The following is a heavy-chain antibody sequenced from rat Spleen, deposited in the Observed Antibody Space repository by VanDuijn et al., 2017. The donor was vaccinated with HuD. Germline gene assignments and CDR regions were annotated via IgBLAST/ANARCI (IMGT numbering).Heavy chain of an antibody. D-gene: IGHD1-12*02. CDR1: GFTFSNYG. J-gene: IGHJ1*01. CDR3: ARRAYYDGTLVYWYFDF. CDR2: INTGGGNT. V-gene: IGHV5S14*01. Sequence: EVQLVESGGGLVQPGRSLKLSCAASGFTFSNYGMAWVRQTPTKGLEWVACINTGGGNTYYRDSVKGRFTISRDNAKNTQYLQMDSLRSEDTATYSCARRAYYDGTLVYWYFDFWGPGTMVTVSS.